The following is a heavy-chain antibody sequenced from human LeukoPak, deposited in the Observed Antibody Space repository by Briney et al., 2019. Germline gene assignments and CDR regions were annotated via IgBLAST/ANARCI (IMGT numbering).Heavy chain of an antibody. D-gene: IGHD4-11*01. V-gene: IGHV4-59*01. Sequence: SETLSLTCTVSGGSISSYYWSWIRQPPGKGLEWIGYIYFSGSTNYNPSLKSRVTISVDTSKNHSSLKLSSVTATDTAVYYCARQKPSTFRQYGRGRPLDSWGQGTLVTVSS. CDR2: IYFSGST. CDR3: ARQKPSTFRQYGRGRPLDS. CDR1: GGSISSYY. J-gene: IGHJ4*02.